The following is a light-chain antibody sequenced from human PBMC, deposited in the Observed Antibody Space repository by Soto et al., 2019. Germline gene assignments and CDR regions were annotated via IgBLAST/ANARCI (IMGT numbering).Light chain of an antibody. Sequence: QSALTQPASVSGSPGQSITISCTGTSSDVGGYNYVSWYQQHPGKAPKLMIYEVSNRPSGVSNRFSGSKSGNTASLTISGRQAEDEADYYCSSYTGSNTPVVFGGGTKLTVL. CDR3: SSYTGSNTPVV. V-gene: IGLV2-14*01. J-gene: IGLJ3*02. CDR1: SSDVGGYNY. CDR2: EVS.